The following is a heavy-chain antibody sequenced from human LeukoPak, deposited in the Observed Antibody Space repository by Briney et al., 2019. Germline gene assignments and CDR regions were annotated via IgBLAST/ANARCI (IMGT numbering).Heavy chain of an antibody. D-gene: IGHD3-16*02. V-gene: IGHV4-34*01. Sequence: PSETLSLTCAVYGGSFSGYYWSWIRQPPGEGLEWIGEINHSGSTNYNPSLKSRVTISVDTSKNQFSLKLSSVTAADTAVYYCARNHRNYDYVWGSYRPVRFDPWGQGTLVTVSS. CDR3: ARNHRNYDYVWGSYRPVRFDP. J-gene: IGHJ5*02. CDR2: INHSGST. CDR1: GGSFSGYY.